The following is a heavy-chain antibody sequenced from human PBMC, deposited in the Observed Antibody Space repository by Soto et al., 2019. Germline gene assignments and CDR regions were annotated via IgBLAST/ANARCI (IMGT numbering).Heavy chain of an antibody. CDR1: GGTFSTSS. V-gene: IGHV1-69*01. Sequence: QLQLVQSGTEVKGPGSSVKVSCKASGGTFSTSSFVWVRQGPGQGLEWMGGIIPIFTRTNFAQKFQGRVTFSADESTLTTYMELRSLTSEDTAIYYCSRDVVRSTAGDSWGQGTLVTVSS. CDR3: SRDVVRSTAGDS. J-gene: IGHJ4*02. CDR2: IIPIFTRT. D-gene: IGHD2-21*01.